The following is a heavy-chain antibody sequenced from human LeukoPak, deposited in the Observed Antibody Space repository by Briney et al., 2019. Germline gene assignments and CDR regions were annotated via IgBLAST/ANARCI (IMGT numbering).Heavy chain of an antibody. CDR2: MIPIFGTA. CDR3: ARDPPRDFGVVIMGGDYYMDV. Sequence: SVKVSFKASVGTFSSYAISWVRQAPGQGLEWMGGMIPIFGTANYAQKFQGRVTITADESTSTAYMELSSLRSEDTAVYYCARDPPRDFGVVIMGGDYYMDVWGKGTTVTVSS. J-gene: IGHJ6*03. CDR1: VGTFSSYA. V-gene: IGHV1-69*01. D-gene: IGHD3-3*01.